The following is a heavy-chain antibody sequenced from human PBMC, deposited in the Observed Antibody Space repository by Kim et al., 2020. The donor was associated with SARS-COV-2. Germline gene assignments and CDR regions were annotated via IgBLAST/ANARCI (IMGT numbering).Heavy chain of an antibody. V-gene: IGHV1-3*01. Sequence: FQGRVTLTRDTSASTAYMELSSLRSEDTAVYYCARDQTPGGYSYGHFDYWGQGTLVTVSS. J-gene: IGHJ4*02. D-gene: IGHD5-18*01. CDR3: ARDQTPGGYSYGHFDY.